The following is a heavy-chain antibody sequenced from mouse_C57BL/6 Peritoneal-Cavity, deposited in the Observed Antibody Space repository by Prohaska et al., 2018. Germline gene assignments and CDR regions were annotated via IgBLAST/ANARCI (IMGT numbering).Heavy chain of an antibody. CDR1: GYTFTDYE. J-gene: IGHJ3*01. CDR3: TVSGCAY. Sequence: QVQLQQSGAELVRPGASVTLSCKASGYTFTDYEMHWVKQTPVHGLEWIGAIDPETGGTAYNQKFKGKAILTSDKATSTAYKELRRLTCEDAGVYYCTVSGCAYWGQGTLVTVSA. V-gene: IGHV1-15*01. CDR2: IDPETGGT.